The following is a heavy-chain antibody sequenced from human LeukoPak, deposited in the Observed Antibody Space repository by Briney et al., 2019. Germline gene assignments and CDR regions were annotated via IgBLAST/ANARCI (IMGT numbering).Heavy chain of an antibody. V-gene: IGHV3-48*02. J-gene: IGHJ4*02. CDR2: ISISSGTI. CDR3: TRGRPYYFDY. Sequence: PGGSLRLSCAASGFTFSNYWMSWVRQAPGKGLEWVSYISISSGTIYYADSVKGRFTISRDNARNSLYLQMNSLRDEDTAVYYCTRGRPYYFDYWGQGTLVTVSS. CDR1: GFTFSNYW.